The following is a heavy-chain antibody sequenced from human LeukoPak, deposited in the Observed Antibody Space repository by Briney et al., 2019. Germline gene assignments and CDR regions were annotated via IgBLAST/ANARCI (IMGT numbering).Heavy chain of an antibody. V-gene: IGHV3-23*01. CDR2: ISGSGSST. CDR3: AKTANYYGSGSPFDY. D-gene: IGHD3-10*01. J-gene: IGHJ4*02. Sequence: PGRSLRLSCAASGFTFSSYAMSWVRQAPGKGLDRVAAISGSGSSTYYADSVKGRFTISRDNSKNTLYLQVNSLRAEDTAIYYCAKTANYYGSGSPFDYWGQGTLVTVSS. CDR1: GFTFSSYA.